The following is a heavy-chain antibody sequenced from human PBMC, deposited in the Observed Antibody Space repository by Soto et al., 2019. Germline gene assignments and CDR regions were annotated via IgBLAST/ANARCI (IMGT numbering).Heavy chain of an antibody. CDR3: GKVSTYYYDSTFDY. D-gene: IGHD3-22*01. J-gene: IGHJ4*02. CDR1: GFTFSSYG. V-gene: IGHV3-30*18. Sequence: QVQLVESGGGVVQPGRSLRLSCAASGFTFSSYGMHWVRQAPGKGLEWVAIISYDGNYKYYADSVKGRFTISRDNSKNTLYPQMTSLRAEDTAVYYCGKVSTYYYDSTFDYWGQGTLVTVSS. CDR2: ISYDGNYK.